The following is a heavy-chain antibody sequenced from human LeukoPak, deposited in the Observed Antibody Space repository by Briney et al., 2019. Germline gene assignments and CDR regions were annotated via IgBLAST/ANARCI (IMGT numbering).Heavy chain of an antibody. CDR3: AKVGGNGAY. CDR2: ISGSGGST. CDR1: GFTFSNYA. Sequence: GGSLRLSCAAYGFTFSNYAMIWVRQAPGKGLEWVSAISGSGGSTYYPDSVKGRFTISRDNAKNSLYLQMNSLRAEDTALYYCAKVGGNGAYWGQGTLVTVSS. D-gene: IGHD4-23*01. J-gene: IGHJ4*02. V-gene: IGHV3-23*01.